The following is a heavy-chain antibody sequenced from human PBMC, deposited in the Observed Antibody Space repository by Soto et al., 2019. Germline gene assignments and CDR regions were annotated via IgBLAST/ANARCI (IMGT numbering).Heavy chain of an antibody. Sequence: ASVKVSCKASGYTFTSYDINWVRQATGQGLEWMGWMNPNSGNTGYAQKFQGRVTMTRNTSISTAYMELSSLRSEDTAVYYCARGSELTIFGVSPVSYWGQGTLVTVSS. CDR1: GYTFTSYD. CDR3: ARGSELTIFGVSPVSY. J-gene: IGHJ4*02. V-gene: IGHV1-8*01. D-gene: IGHD3-3*01. CDR2: MNPNSGNT.